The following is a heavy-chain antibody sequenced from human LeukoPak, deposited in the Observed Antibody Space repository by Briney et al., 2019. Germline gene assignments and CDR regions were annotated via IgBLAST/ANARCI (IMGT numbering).Heavy chain of an antibody. J-gene: IGHJ4*02. Sequence: EASVKVSCKASGYTFTGYYMHWVRQAPGQGLEWMGWINPNSGGTNYAQKFQGRVTMTRDTSISTAYMELSRLRSDDTAVYYWARGAAVAGKELFDYWGQGTLVTVSS. CDR2: INPNSGGT. D-gene: IGHD6-19*01. CDR3: ARGAAVAGKELFDY. CDR1: GYTFTGYY. V-gene: IGHV1-2*02.